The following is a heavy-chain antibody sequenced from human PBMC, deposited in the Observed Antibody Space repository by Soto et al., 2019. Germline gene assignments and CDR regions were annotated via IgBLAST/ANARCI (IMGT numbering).Heavy chain of an antibody. Sequence: GGSLRLSCAASGFTFSSYGMHWVRQAPGKGLEWVAVISYDGSNKYYADSVKGRFAISRDNSKNTLYLQMNSLRAEDTAVYYCANYGSGIDYWGQGTLVTVSS. J-gene: IGHJ4*02. CDR3: ANYGSGIDY. V-gene: IGHV3-30*18. CDR1: GFTFSSYG. D-gene: IGHD3-10*01. CDR2: ISYDGSNK.